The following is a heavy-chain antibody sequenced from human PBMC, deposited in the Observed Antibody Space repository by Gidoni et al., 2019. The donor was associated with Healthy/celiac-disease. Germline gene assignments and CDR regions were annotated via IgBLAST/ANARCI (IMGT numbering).Heavy chain of an antibody. V-gene: IGHV3-23*01. Sequence: VQLLESGAGLVQPGASLRLSCAASGFTFSSYALSWVRQAPGQGLEWCAASSGSGGSTYYADSVKSRFTISRNNSKNTMYLQMNSLRAEDTGVYYWAKDQTIVRYSGSSTAFDYWGQGTLVTVSS. CDR3: AKDQTIVRYSGSSTAFDY. J-gene: IGHJ4*02. CDR2: SSGSGGST. CDR1: GFTFSSYA. D-gene: IGHD1-26*01.